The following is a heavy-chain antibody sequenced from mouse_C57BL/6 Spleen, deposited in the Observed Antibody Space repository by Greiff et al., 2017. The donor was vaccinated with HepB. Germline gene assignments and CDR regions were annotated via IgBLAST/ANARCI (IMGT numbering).Heavy chain of an antibody. CDR2: IWSGGST. V-gene: IGHV2-2*01. J-gene: IGHJ4*01. D-gene: IGHD2-4*01. CDR1: GFSLTSYG. Sequence: VKLVESGPGLVQPSQSLSITCTVSGFSLTSYGVHWVRQSPGKGLEWLGVIWSGGSTDYNAAFISRLSISKDNSKSQVFFKMNSLQADDTAIYYCARHSYDYENAMDYWGQGTSVTVSS. CDR3: ARHSYDYENAMDY.